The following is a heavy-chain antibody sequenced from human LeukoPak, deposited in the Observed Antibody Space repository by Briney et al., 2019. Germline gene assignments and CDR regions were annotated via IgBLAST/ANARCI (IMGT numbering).Heavy chain of an antibody. CDR3: ARRLVVTGRYFDY. CDR1: GLTFSSYS. CDR2: ISSSSSTI. V-gene: IGHV3-48*01. D-gene: IGHD2-21*02. Sequence: GGSLRLSCAVTGLTFSSYSMNWVRQAPGKGLEWVSYISSSSSTIYYADSVKGRFTISRDNAKNSLYLQMNSLGAEDTAVYYCARRLVVTGRYFDYWGQGTLVTVSS. J-gene: IGHJ4*02.